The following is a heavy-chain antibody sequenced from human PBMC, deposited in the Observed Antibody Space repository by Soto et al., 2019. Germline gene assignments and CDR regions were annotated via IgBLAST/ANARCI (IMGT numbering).Heavy chain of an antibody. CDR3: ARDWGCKDFINFLLTDF. D-gene: IGHD4-4*01. CDR1: GYTFTSYG. V-gene: IGHV1-18*01. CDR2: ISAYNGNT. J-gene: IGHJ4*02. Sequence: ASVKVSCKASGYTFTSYGISWVRQAPGQGLEWMGWISAYNGNTNYAQKLQGRVTMTTDTSTSTAYMELRSLRSDDTAVYYCARDWGCKDFINFLLTDFWGQGTSVTLSS.